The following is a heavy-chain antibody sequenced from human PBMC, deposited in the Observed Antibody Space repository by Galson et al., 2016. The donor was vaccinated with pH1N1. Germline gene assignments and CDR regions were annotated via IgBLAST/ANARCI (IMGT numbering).Heavy chain of an antibody. Sequence: QSGAEVKKSGESLKISCEASGYTLTDYWIGWVRQTPGTGLEWIGIIYPRDSDTSYRPSFQGHVTFSADEAIRSAYLQVSSLKASDSGIYYCAREDPSGFSSHWGQGTLVTVSS. D-gene: IGHD3-22*01. CDR1: GYTLTDYW. J-gene: IGHJ4*02. V-gene: IGHV5-51*01. CDR2: IYPRDSDT. CDR3: AREDPSGFSSH.